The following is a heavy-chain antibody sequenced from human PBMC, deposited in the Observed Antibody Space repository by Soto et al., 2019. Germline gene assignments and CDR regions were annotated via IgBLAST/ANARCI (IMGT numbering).Heavy chain of an antibody. D-gene: IGHD2-15*01. V-gene: IGHV3-48*02. Sequence: GGSLRLSCAASGFTFRSYSMNWVRQAPGKGLEWVSYISTGSGSMYYADSVEGRFTISRDNAKNSLYLQMNSLRDEDTALYFCARSKDIVLYSPVDYWGQGTLVTVSS. CDR1: GFTFRSYS. CDR3: ARSKDIVLYSPVDY. CDR2: ISTGSGSM. J-gene: IGHJ4*02.